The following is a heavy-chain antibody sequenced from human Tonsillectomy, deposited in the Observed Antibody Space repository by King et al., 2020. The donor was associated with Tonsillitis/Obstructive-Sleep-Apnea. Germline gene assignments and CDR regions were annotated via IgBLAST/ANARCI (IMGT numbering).Heavy chain of an antibody. CDR1: GFTFDDYA. Sequence: VQLVESGGGVVQPGGSLRLSCAASGFTFDDYAMHWVRQAPGKGLEWVSLISGDGGYTYYGDSVKGRFTISIDNSKNSLYLQMNSLRTEETAFYYCAKEKEHNPDYAFDIWGQGTLVTVSS. CDR2: ISGDGGYT. V-gene: IGHV3-43*02. D-gene: IGHD1-14*01. CDR3: AKEKEHNPDYAFDI. J-gene: IGHJ3*02.